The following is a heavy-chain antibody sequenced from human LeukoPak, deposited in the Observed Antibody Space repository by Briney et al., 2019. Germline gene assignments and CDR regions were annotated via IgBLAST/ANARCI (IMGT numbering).Heavy chain of an antibody. CDR1: GFTVGSNY. CDR3: ARLAVAYFAS. V-gene: IGHV3-66*01. CDR2: IYPGGTT. J-gene: IGHJ4*02. D-gene: IGHD6-19*01. Sequence: PGGSLRLSCAASGFTVGSNYMGWVRQAPGKGLEWVSVIYPGGTTYYPDAVKGRLTISRDNSKNTLFLQMDNLRAEERAVYYCARLAVAYFASWGQGPLVSVSS.